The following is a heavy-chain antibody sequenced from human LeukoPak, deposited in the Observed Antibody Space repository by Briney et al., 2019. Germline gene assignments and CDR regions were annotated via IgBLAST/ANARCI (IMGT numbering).Heavy chain of an antibody. J-gene: IGHJ4*02. Sequence: SETLSLTCTVSSGSISSYYWSWIRQPPGKGLEWIGYIYYSGSTNYNPSLKSRVTISVDTSKNQFSLKLSSVTAADTAVYYCARDRPLYYDILTGPPRYPFDYWGQGTLVTVSS. CDR3: ARDRPLYYDILTGPPRYPFDY. V-gene: IGHV4-59*12. D-gene: IGHD3-9*01. CDR2: IYYSGST. CDR1: SGSISSYY.